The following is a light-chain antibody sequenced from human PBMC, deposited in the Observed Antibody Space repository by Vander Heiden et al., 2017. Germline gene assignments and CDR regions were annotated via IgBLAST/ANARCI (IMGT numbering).Light chain of an antibody. CDR1: SGHSNYA. V-gene: IGLV4-69*01. CDR3: QTWGTGSWV. J-gene: IGLJ3*02. Sequence: QLVLTQSPSASASLGASVKLTCTLRSGHSNYAIAWHQQQPEKGPRFLMKLNSDGSHSNGDGIPDRFSGSSSGAERYLTISSLQSEDEADYYCQTWGTGSWVFGGGTKLTVL. CDR2: LNSDGSH.